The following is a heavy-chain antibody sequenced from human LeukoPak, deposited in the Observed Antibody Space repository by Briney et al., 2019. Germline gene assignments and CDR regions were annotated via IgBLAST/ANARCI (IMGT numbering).Heavy chain of an antibody. D-gene: IGHD4-17*01. J-gene: IGHJ4*02. CDR1: GYSISSGYY. Sequence: SETLSLTCAVSGYSISSGYYWGWIRQPPGKGLEWIGSIYHSGSTYYNPSLKSRVTISVDTSKNQFSLKLTSVTAVDTAVYYCAREDYGDYEMGLWGQGTLVTVSS. CDR2: IYHSGST. V-gene: IGHV4-38-2*02. CDR3: AREDYGDYEMGL.